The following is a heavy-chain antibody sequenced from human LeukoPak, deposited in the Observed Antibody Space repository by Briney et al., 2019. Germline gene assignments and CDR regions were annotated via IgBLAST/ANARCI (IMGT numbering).Heavy chain of an antibody. CDR1: GYTFTGYY. CDR2: INPNSGGT. CDR3: ARDRAYSSSPGDNWFDP. D-gene: IGHD6-6*01. Sequence: ASVKVSCKASGYTFTGYYMHWVRQAPGQGLEWMGWINPNSGGTNYAQKFQGRVTMTRDTSISTAYMELSRLRSDDTAVYYCARDRAYSSSPGDNWFDPWGQGTLVTVSS. V-gene: IGHV1-2*02. J-gene: IGHJ5*02.